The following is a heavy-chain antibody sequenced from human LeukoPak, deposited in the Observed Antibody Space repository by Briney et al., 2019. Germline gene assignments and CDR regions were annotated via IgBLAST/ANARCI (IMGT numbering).Heavy chain of an antibody. D-gene: IGHD6-19*01. V-gene: IGHV3-23*01. CDR3: AKDYSSGWYRGYFDY. CDR1: GFTFSSYA. J-gene: IGHJ4*02. CDR2: ISGSGGST. Sequence: SGGSLRLSCAASGFTFSSYAMSWVRQAPGKGLEWVSAISGSGGSTYYADSVKGRFTISRDNSKNTLYPQMNSLRAEDTAVYYCAKDYSSGWYRGYFDYWGQGTLVTVSS.